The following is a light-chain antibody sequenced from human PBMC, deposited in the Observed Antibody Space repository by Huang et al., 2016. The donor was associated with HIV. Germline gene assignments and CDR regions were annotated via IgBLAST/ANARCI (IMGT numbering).Light chain of an antibody. Sequence: DIQMTQYPPSLSASVGDRVTITCRASQNITNYFNWYHQKPGKAPNLLIYTASSLQSGVPSRFRGSGSVTDFALTINSLQPEDFTTYYCQQSYSTPLTFGGGTKVEIK. CDR2: TAS. CDR1: QNITNY. CDR3: QQSYSTPLT. V-gene: IGKV1-39*01. J-gene: IGKJ4*01.